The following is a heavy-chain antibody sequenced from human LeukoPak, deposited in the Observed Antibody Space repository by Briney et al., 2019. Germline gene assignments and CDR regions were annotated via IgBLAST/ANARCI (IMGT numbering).Heavy chain of an antibody. J-gene: IGHJ6*03. D-gene: IGHD1-26*01. CDR3: ARVSGSYYEYYYYYMDV. CDR1: GFTVSSNS. CDR2: IYSGGST. Sequence: GGSLRLSCTVSGFTVSSNSWSWVRQAPGKGLEWVSFIYSGGSTYYADSVKGRFTISRDNSKNTLYLQMNSLRAEDTAVYYCARVSGSYYEYYYYYMDVWGKGTTVTISS. V-gene: IGHV3-53*01.